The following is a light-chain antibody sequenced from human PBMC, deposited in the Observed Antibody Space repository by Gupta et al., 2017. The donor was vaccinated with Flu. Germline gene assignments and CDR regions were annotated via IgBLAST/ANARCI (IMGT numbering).Light chain of an antibody. J-gene: IGKJ1*01. CDR1: QSVGSH. V-gene: IGKV1-5*03. CDR3: QQYNSYWS. Sequence: SPSTLSASVGERVTITCRASQSVGSHLTWYQQKPGKAPTMLIYKASTVENGVPSRFSASGSGTEFTLTISSLQPDDVATYYCQQYNSYWSFGQGTKVEIK. CDR2: KAS.